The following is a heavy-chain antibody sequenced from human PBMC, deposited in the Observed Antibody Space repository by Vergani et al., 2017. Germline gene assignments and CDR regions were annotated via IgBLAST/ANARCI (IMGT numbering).Heavy chain of an antibody. CDR3: ARGLRGGEYQLLDYYYYMDV. Sequence: QVQLQESGPGLVKPSETLSLTCTVSGGSISSYYWSWIRQPPGKGLEWIGYIYYSGSTNYNPSLKSRVTISVDTSKNQFSLRLSSVTAADTAVYYCARGLRGGEYQLLDYYYYMDVWGKGTTVTVSS. J-gene: IGHJ6*03. D-gene: IGHD2-2*01. CDR2: IYYSGST. CDR1: GGSISSYY. V-gene: IGHV4-59*01.